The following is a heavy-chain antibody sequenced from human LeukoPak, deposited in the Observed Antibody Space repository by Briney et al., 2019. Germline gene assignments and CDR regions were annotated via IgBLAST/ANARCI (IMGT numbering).Heavy chain of an antibody. CDR3: ASASSGYCSGGSCNGNAFDI. D-gene: IGHD2-15*01. J-gene: IGHJ3*02. Sequence: GGSLRLSCAASGFTFSSYSMNWVRQAPGKGLEWVSSISSSSSYIYYAVSVKGRFTISRDNAKNSLYLQMNSLRAEDTAVYYCASASSGYCSGGSCNGNAFDIWGQGTMVTVSS. CDR2: ISSSSSYI. CDR1: GFTFSSYS. V-gene: IGHV3-21*01.